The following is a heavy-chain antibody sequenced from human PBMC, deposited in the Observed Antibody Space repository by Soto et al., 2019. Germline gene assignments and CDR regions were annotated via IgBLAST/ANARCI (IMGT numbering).Heavy chain of an antibody. Sequence: QVQLVESGGGVVQPGRSLRLSCVASGFTFSNYGMHWVRQAPGKGLEWVAVISYDGSKRYYADSVEGRFTISKDKSKNTLYLQMNSLRAEDTAVYYCAKSGVDSGGWYRSGLGNWGQGTRVIVS. CDR3: AKSGVDSGGWYRSGLGN. CDR1: GFTFSNYG. J-gene: IGHJ4*02. CDR2: ISYDGSKR. V-gene: IGHV3-30*18. D-gene: IGHD6-19*01.